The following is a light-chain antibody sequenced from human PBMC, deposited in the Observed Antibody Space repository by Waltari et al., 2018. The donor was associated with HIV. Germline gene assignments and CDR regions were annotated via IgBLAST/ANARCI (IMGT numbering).Light chain of an antibody. Sequence: QSALTQPASVSGSPGQSITISCTGTSSDVGSYNLVSWYQKHPGKAPKLMIYEVNKRPSGVSNRFSGSKSGNTAFLTISGLQAEDEADYYCCSYAGSSSYVFGSGTNVTVL. CDR1: SSDVGSYNL. CDR3: CSYAGSSSYV. CDR2: EVN. V-gene: IGLV2-23*02. J-gene: IGLJ1*01.